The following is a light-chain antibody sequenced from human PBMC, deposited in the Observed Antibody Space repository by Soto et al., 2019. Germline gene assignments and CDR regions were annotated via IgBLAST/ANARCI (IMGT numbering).Light chain of an antibody. V-gene: IGKV3-20*01. CDR2: NAS. Sequence: VLTPSPGTLSLSPREIATLSRSASPSVTSSYLACYQQEAGQAPRLLIYNASSRATGIPDRFSGSGSGTDFTLTISRLEPEDFAVYYSQQYGTSPRTFGQGTKVDIK. J-gene: IGKJ1*01. CDR3: QQYGTSPRT. CDR1: PSVTSSY.